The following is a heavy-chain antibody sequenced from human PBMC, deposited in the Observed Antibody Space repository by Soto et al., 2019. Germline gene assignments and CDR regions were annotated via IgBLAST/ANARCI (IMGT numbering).Heavy chain of an antibody. V-gene: IGHV4-4*02. J-gene: IGHJ5*02. CDR1: SGSISSSNW. CDR2: IYHSGST. CDR3: ARMDPPAYDFWSGPAVTFGWFDP. D-gene: IGHD3-3*01. Sequence: SETLSLTCAVSSGSISSSNWWSWVRQPPGKGLEWIGEIYHSGSTNYNPSLKSRVTISVDKSKNQFSLKLSSVTAADTAVYYCARMDPPAYDFWSGPAVTFGWFDPWGQGTLVTVSS.